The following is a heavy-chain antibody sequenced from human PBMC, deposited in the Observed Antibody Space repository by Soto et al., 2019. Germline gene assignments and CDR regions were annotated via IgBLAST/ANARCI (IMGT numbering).Heavy chain of an antibody. J-gene: IGHJ1*01. CDR2: ISGSGDST. Sequence: TPGKGLEWVSGISGSGDSTYYADSVKGRFTISRDNSKNTLYLQMNSLRAEDTAVYYCAKGVPGIAVAGTGYFQHWGQGTLVTVSS. V-gene: IGHV3-23*01. D-gene: IGHD6-19*01. CDR3: AKGVPGIAVAGTGYFQH.